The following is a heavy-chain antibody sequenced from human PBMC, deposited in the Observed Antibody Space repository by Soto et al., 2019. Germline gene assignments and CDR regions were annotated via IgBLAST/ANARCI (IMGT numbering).Heavy chain of an antibody. CDR1: GFTFSSYA. J-gene: IGHJ4*02. CDR2: ISYDGSNK. CDR3: ARDVMYDFWSGAFDY. Sequence: GGSLRLSCAAPGFTFSSYAMHWVRQAPGKGLEWVAVISYDGSNKYYADSVKDRFTISRDNSKNTLYLQMNSLRAEDTAVYYCARDVMYDFWSGAFDYWGQGTLVTVSS. V-gene: IGHV3-30-3*01. D-gene: IGHD3-3*01.